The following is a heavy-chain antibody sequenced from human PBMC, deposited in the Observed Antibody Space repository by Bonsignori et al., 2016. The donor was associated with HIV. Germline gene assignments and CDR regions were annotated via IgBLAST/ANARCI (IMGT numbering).Heavy chain of an antibody. CDR2: IIPIFGTA. Sequence: WVRQAPGQGLEWMGGIIPIFGTANYAQKFQGRVTITADESTSTAYMELSSLRSEDTAMYYCARDGGGNPYYYYYMDVWGKGTTVTVSS. J-gene: IGHJ6*03. V-gene: IGHV1-69*01. D-gene: IGHD4-23*01. CDR3: ARDGGGNPYYYYYMDV.